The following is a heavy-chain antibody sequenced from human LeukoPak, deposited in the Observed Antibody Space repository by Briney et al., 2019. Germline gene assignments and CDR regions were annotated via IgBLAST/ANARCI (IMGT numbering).Heavy chain of an antibody. J-gene: IGHJ6*03. CDR1: GFTFSDYG. CDR2: INWNGGAT. D-gene: IGHD3-16*01. Sequence: GGSLRLSCVASGFTFSDYGMSWVRQSPGKGLEWVSGINWNGGATDYADSVKGRFTISRDNTKNSLYLQMNSLRAEDTALYFCATVARGGYYYYFYMDVWGKGATVTVSS. CDR3: ATVARGGYYYYFYMDV. V-gene: IGHV3-20*04.